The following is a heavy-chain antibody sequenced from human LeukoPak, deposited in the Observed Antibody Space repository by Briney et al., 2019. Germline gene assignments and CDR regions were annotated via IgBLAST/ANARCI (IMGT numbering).Heavy chain of an antibody. CDR3: ARDTDPFDNSSGWLLSQMDY. CDR1: GYTFTSYY. V-gene: IGHV1-46*01. J-gene: IGHJ4*02. Sequence: GASVKVSCKAPGYTFTSYYMHWVRQAPGQGLEWMGIINPSGGSTSYAQKFQGGVTMTRDMSTSTVYMELSSLRSEDTAVYYCARDTDPFDNSSGWLLSQMDYWGQGTLVTVSS. CDR2: INPSGGST. D-gene: IGHD6-19*01.